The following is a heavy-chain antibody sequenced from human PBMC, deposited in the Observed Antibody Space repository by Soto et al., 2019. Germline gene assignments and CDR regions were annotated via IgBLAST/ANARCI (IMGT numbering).Heavy chain of an antibody. CDR1: GFTFSSYS. CDR3: AREVYSGSYYATFDY. D-gene: IGHD1-26*01. J-gene: IGHJ4*02. CDR2: ISSSSSYI. Sequence: EVQLVESGGGLVKPGGSLRLSCAASGFTFSSYSMNWVRQAPGKGLEWVSSISSSSSYIYYADSVKGRFTISRDNAKNSLYLQMNSLRAEDTAVYYCAREVYSGSYYATFDYWGQGTLVTVSS. V-gene: IGHV3-21*01.